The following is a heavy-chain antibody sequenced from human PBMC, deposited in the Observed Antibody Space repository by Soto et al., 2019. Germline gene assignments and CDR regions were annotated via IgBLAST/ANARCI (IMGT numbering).Heavy chain of an antibody. V-gene: IGHV3-48*02. CDR1: GFTFSSYS. Sequence: GSLRLSCAASGFTFSSYSMNWVRQAPGKGLEWVSYISSSSTIYYADSVKGRFTISRDNAKNSLYLQMNSLRDEDTAVYYCARTQLDGFDPWGQGTLVTVSS. J-gene: IGHJ5*02. CDR3: ARTQLDGFDP. D-gene: IGHD3-3*02. CDR2: ISSSSTI.